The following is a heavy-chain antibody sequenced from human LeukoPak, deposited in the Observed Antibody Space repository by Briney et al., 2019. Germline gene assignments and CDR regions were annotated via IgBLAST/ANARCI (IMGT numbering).Heavy chain of an antibody. CDR2: INPSGGST. CDR3: ARELVGGSGYYYIPFDY. Sequence: ASVKVSCKASGYTFTSYYMHWVRQAPGQGLEWMGIINPSGGSTSYAQKFQGRVTMTRDTSTSTVYMELSSLRSEDTAVYYYARELVGGSGYYYIPFDYWGQGTLVTVSS. D-gene: IGHD3-22*01. V-gene: IGHV1-46*01. J-gene: IGHJ4*02. CDR1: GYTFTSYY.